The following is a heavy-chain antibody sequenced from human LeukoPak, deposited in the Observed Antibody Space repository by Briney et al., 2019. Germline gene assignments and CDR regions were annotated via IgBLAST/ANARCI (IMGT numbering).Heavy chain of an antibody. CDR2: IYYSGST. CDR3: ARVARELLWFGELFPFDP. J-gene: IGHJ5*02. CDR1: GGSISSSSYY. V-gene: IGHV4-39*07. D-gene: IGHD3-10*01. Sequence: SETLSLTCTVSGGSISSSSYYWGWIRQPPGKGLEWIGSIYYSGSTYYNPSLKSRVTISVDTSKNQFSLKLSSVTAADTAVYYCARVARELLWFGELFPFDPWGQGTLVTVSS.